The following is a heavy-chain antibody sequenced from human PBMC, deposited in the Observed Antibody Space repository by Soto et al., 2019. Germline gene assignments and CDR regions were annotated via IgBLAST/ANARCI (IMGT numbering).Heavy chain of an antibody. V-gene: IGHV3-21*01. CDR3: ASLLLEWTPSCDY. CDR2: ISSSSSYI. J-gene: IGHJ4*02. D-gene: IGHD3-3*01. CDR1: GFTFSSYS. Sequence: GGSLRLSCAASGFTFSSYSMNWVRQAPGKGLEWVSSISSSSSYIYYADSVKGRFTISRDNAKNSLYLQMNSLRAEDTAVYYCASLLLEWTPSCDYWGQGTLVTVSS.